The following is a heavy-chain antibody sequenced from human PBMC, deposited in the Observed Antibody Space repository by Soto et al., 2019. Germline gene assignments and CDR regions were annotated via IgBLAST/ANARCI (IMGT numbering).Heavy chain of an antibody. Sequence: PSETLSLTCTVSDASISSRTYHWGWIRQPPGKGLEWIASIYYNGNTYFHPSVKSRVTISVDTSKKQFSVKLSSVTAADTAVYYCAAGYDTNGHALDHWGQGTLVAVSS. D-gene: IGHD2-8*01. CDR3: AAGYDTNGHALDH. J-gene: IGHJ4*02. CDR1: DASISSRTYH. CDR2: IYYNGNT. V-gene: IGHV4-39*01.